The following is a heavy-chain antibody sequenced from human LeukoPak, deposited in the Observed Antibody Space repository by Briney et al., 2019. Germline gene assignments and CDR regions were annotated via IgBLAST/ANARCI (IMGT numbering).Heavy chain of an antibody. Sequence: SETLSLTCTVSGDSISSYYWSWIRPPAGEGLEWIGRIYSSGSTNYNPSLKSRVTMSVDTSKTQFSLKLSSVTAADTAVYYCARDAKGARSFDYWGQGTLVTVSS. CDR1: GDSISSYY. CDR3: ARDAKGARSFDY. J-gene: IGHJ4*02. CDR2: IYSSGST. D-gene: IGHD4/OR15-4a*01. V-gene: IGHV4-4*07.